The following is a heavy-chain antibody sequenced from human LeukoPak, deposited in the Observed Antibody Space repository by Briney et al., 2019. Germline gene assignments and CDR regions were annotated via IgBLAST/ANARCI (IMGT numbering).Heavy chain of an antibody. J-gene: IGHJ4*02. Sequence: PGGSLRLSCAASGFTFSDYYMSWIRQAPGKGLEWVSYISSSGSTIYYRDSVKGRFTISRDNSKNTLYLQMNSLRAEDTAVYYCGRRPIEYYIDYWGQGTLVTVSS. CDR3: GRRPIEYYIDY. CDR1: GFTFSDYY. CDR2: ISSSGSTI. V-gene: IGHV3-11*04. D-gene: IGHD3-10*01.